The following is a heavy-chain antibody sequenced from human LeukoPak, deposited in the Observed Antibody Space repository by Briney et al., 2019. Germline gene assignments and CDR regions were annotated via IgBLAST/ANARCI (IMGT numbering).Heavy chain of an antibody. V-gene: IGHV3-74*01. CDR3: ARDRGPRTGFMVREAYDY. J-gene: IGHJ4*02. CDR1: GFTFSDYW. Sequence: GGSLRLSCAASGFTFSDYWIHWVRQAPGKGLVRVSRINTDGSITNYADSVKGRFSISRDNAKNTLYLQMSSLRAEDTAVYYCARDRGPRTGFMVREAYDYWGQGTLVTVSS. D-gene: IGHD3-10*01. CDR2: INTDGSIT.